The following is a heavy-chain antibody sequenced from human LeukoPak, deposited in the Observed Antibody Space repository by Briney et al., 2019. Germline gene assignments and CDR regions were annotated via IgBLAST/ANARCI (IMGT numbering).Heavy chain of an antibody. CDR2: IYYSGST. Sequence: SETLSLTCTVSGGSISSHYWSWIRQPPGKGLEWIGYIYYSGSTNYNPSLKSRVTISVDTSKNQCSLKLSSVTAADTAVYYCARVGYSYGRPYYYYYYMDVWGKGTTVTVSS. CDR3: ARVGYSYGRPYYYYYYMDV. J-gene: IGHJ6*03. V-gene: IGHV4-59*11. CDR1: GGSISSHY. D-gene: IGHD5-18*01.